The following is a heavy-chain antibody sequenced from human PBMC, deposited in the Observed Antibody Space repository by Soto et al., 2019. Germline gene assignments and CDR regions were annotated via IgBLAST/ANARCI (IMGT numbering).Heavy chain of an antibody. CDR1: GFTFSSYA. V-gene: IGHV3-23*01. D-gene: IGHD3-10*01. CDR3: AKGGAYGSGLFDP. CDR2: ISGSGGST. J-gene: IGHJ5*02. Sequence: EVHLLESGGGLVQPGGSLRLSCAASGFTFSSYAMSWVRQAPGKGLEWVSAISGSGGSTYYADSVKGRFPISRDNSKTTLYLQMNSLGAEDTAVYYCAKGGAYGSGLFDPWGQGTLVTVSS.